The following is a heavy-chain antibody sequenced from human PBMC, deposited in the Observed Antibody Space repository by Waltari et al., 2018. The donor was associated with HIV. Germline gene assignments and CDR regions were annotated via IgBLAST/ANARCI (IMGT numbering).Heavy chain of an antibody. V-gene: IGHV1-8*02. CDR2: VNPYSGNT. D-gene: IGHD2-15*01. J-gene: IGHJ4*02. CDR3: ARGAPGHYCSGGSCPYFDY. Sequence: QVQLVQSGAEVRKPGASVKVSCKASGYTFTSCDVNWVRQAPGQGLAWMGWVNPYSGNTGYAKNFQGRVTMTRNTSISTAYMELSGLRSEDTAVYYCARGAPGHYCSGGSCPYFDYWGQGSLVTVSS. CDR1: GYTFTSCD.